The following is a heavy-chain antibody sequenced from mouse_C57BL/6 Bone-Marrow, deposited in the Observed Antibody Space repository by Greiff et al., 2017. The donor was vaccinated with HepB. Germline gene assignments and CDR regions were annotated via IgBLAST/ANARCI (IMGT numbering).Heavy chain of an antibody. J-gene: IGHJ3*01. V-gene: IGHV5-4*01. Sequence: EVKVVESGGGLVKPGGSLKLSCAASGFTFSSYAMSWVRQTPEKRLEWVATISDGGSYTYYPDNVKGRFTISRDNAKNNLYLQMSHLKSEDTAMYYCARDGDDFFAYWGQGTLVTVSA. D-gene: IGHD2-4*01. CDR2: ISDGGSYT. CDR1: GFTFSSYA. CDR3: ARDGDDFFAY.